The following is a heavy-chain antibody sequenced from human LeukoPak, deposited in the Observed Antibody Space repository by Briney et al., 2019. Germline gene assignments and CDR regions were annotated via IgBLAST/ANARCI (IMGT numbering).Heavy chain of an antibody. CDR3: ARAPRQLLWFGDLDY. J-gene: IGHJ4*02. CDR1: GYTFTGYY. D-gene: IGHD3-10*01. V-gene: IGHV1-2*02. Sequence: GASVKVSCKASGYTFTGYYMHWVRQAPGQGLEWMGWINPNSGGTNYAQKFQGRVTMTRDTSISTAYMELSRLRSDDTAVYYRARAPRQLLWFGDLDYWGQGTLVTVSS. CDR2: INPNSGGT.